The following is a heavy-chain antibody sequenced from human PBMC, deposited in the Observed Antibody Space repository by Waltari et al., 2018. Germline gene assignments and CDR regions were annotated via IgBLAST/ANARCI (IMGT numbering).Heavy chain of an antibody. CDR1: GGSISSYY. D-gene: IGHD3-16*01. CDR2: IYYSGST. V-gene: IGHV4-59*01. CDR3: ARVGGWHDYLDY. Sequence: QVQLPESGPGLVKPSETLSLTCTVSGGSISSYYWSWIRQPPGKGLEWIGYIYYSGSTNYNPSLKSRVTISVDTSKNQFSLKLSSVTAADTAVYYCARVGGWHDYLDYWGQGTLVTVSS. J-gene: IGHJ4*02.